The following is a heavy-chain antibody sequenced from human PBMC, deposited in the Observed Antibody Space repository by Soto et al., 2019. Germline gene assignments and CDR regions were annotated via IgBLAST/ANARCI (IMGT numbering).Heavy chain of an antibody. J-gene: IGHJ4*02. Sequence: VSGPTLVNPTHTLALSVTFAGFSLTASAMSVTWIRQPPGKTLEWLALIDWRNDKYYSSFLKTRVTLSKDTSKNQVVLTLTNMDPVDTGTYYCARMMKGRTFGWTQIDHSGQGTLVTVPS. CDR1: GFSLTASAMS. V-gene: IGHV2-70*13. D-gene: IGHD3-9*01. CDR2: IDWRNDK. CDR3: ARMMKGRTFGWTQIDH.